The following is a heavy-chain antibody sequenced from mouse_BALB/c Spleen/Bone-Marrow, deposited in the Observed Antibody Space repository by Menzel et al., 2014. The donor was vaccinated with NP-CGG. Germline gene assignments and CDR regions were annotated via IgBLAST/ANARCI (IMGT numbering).Heavy chain of an antibody. CDR1: GYSFTGYF. V-gene: IGHV1-20*02. CDR2: INPYNGDT. CDR3: ARSDYYGSSYFDY. J-gene: IGHJ2*01. Sequence: VQLQQSGPELVKPGASVKISCKASGYSFTGYFTNWVMQSHGKSLEWIGRINPYNGDTFYNQKFKGKATLTVDKSSSTAHMELRSLASEDSAVYYCARSDYYGSSYFDYWGQGTTLTVSS. D-gene: IGHD1-1*01.